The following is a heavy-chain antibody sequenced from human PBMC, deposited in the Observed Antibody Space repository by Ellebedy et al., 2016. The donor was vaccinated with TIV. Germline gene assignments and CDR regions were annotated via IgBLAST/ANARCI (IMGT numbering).Heavy chain of an antibody. Sequence: MPSETLSLTCTVSGRFLSSSSYDWGWIRQPPGKGLEWIGSISYTGSTYYNPSLKSRVTISVDTSKNQFSLKLSSVTAADTAVYYCARQGHSSGWYVGEYYFDYWGQGTLVTVSS. CDR2: ISYTGST. CDR1: GRFLSSSSYD. CDR3: ARQGHSSGWYVGEYYFDY. V-gene: IGHV4-39*01. J-gene: IGHJ4*02. D-gene: IGHD6-19*01.